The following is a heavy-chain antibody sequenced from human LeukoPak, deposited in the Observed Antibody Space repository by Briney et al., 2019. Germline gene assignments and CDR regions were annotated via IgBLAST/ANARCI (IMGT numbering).Heavy chain of an antibody. CDR2: INSNSGGT. CDR1: GYTFTGYY. D-gene: IGHD2-21*02. Sequence: GASVKVSCKASGYTFTGYYMHWVRQAAGQGLEWMGRINSNSGGTNYAQKFQGRVTMTRDTSISTAYMELSRLRSDDAAVVHCARFRRGDCYLNWGQATMVTVPS. CDR3: ARFRRGDCYLN. J-gene: IGHJ4*02. V-gene: IGHV1-2*06.